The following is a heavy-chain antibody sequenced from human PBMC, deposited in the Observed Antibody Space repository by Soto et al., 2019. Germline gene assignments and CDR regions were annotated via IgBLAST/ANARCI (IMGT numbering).Heavy chain of an antibody. CDR3: ARDQSSGYYSNWFVP. V-gene: IGHV4-30-4*01. CDR2: IYYSGST. Sequence: SETLSLTCTVSGGSISSGDYYWSWIRQPPGKGLEWIGYIYYSGSTYYNPSLKSRVTISVDTSKSQFSLKLSSVTAADTAAYYCARDQSSGYYSNWFVPWGQGTLVTVSS. D-gene: IGHD3-22*01. J-gene: IGHJ5*02. CDR1: GGSISSGDYY.